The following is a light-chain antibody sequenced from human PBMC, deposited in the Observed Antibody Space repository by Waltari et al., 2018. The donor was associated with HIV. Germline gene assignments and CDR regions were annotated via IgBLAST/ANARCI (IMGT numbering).Light chain of an antibody. Sequence: QSALTQPASVSGSPGQSITIPSTGTSSDVAGYTSFPWYQQHPGKAPKLIIYDVSNRPSGVPYRFSGSKSGNTASLTISGLQAEDEADYYCKSKTSSSTPCVFGTGTKVTVL. V-gene: IGLV2-14*03. CDR2: DVS. J-gene: IGLJ1*01. CDR3: KSKTSSSTPCV. CDR1: SSDVAGYTS.